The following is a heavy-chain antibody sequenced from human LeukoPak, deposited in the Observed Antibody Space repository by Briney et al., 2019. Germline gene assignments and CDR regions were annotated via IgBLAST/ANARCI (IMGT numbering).Heavy chain of an antibody. D-gene: IGHD3-3*01. J-gene: IGHJ4*02. CDR2: ISSSSSYI. CDR1: GFTFSSYT. V-gene: IGHV3-21*01. CDR3: AAFWSGYHY. Sequence: GGSLRLSCAASGFTFSSYTMSWVRQAPGKGLEWVSSISSSSSYIYYADSVQGRFTISRDNAKNSLYLQMNSLRAEDTAVYYCAAFWSGYHYWGQGTLVTVSS.